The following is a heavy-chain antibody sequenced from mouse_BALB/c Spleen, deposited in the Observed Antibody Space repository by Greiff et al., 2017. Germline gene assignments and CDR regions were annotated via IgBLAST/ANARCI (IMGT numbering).Heavy chain of an antibody. J-gene: IGHJ4*01. Sequence: VQLKQSGPGLVKPSQSLSLTCSVTGYSITSGYYWNWIRQFPGNKLEWMGYISYDGSNNYNPSLKNRISITRATSKNQFFLKLNSVTTEDTATYYCARMGDPSYAMDYWGQGTSVTVSS. CDR1: GYSITSGYY. V-gene: IGHV3-6*02. CDR2: ISYDGSN. CDR3: ARMGDPSYAMDY. D-gene: IGHD3-3*01.